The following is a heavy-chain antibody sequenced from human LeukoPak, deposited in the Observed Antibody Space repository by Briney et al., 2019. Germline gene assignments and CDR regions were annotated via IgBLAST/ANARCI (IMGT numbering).Heavy chain of an antibody. D-gene: IGHD2-21*01. V-gene: IGHV3-23*01. Sequence: GGSLRLSCAASGFTFTSYAMNWVRQAPGKGLEWVAGISSGDRTFHAESVKGRFTISRDKSNDTLYLQMNSLKAEDTAVYYCAKDATASPYSQWFDNWGQGTQVSVSS. CDR2: ISSGDRT. CDR3: AKDATASPYSQWFDN. CDR1: GFTFTSYA. J-gene: IGHJ4*02.